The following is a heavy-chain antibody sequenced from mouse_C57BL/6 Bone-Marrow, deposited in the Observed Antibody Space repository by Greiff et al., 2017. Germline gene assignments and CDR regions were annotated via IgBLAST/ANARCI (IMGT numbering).Heavy chain of an antibody. J-gene: IGHJ1*03. V-gene: IGHV1-55*01. CDR2: IYPGSGST. CDR1: GYTFTSYW. CDR3: ARLGRLRGWYFDV. Sequence: QVQLKQPGAELVKPGASVKMSCKASGYTFTSYWITWVKQRPGQGLEWIGDIYPGSGSTNYNEKFKSKATLTVDKSSSTAYMQLSSLTSEDSAVYYCARLGRLRGWYFDVWGTGTTVTVSS. D-gene: IGHD3-2*02.